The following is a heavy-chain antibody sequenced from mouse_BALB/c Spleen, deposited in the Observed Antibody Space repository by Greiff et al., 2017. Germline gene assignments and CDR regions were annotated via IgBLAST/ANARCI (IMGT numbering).Heavy chain of an antibody. CDR3: ARYGNPSHYFDD. CDR1: GFTFSSYT. J-gene: IGHJ2*01. Sequence: EVQVVESGGGLVKPGGSLKLSCAASGFTFSSYTMSWVRQTPEKRLEWVATISSGGGNTYYPDSVKGRFTISRDNAKNNLYLQMSSLRSEDTALYYCARYGNPSHYFDDWGQGTTLTVSS. CDR2: ISSGGGNT. D-gene: IGHD2-1*01. V-gene: IGHV5-9*03.